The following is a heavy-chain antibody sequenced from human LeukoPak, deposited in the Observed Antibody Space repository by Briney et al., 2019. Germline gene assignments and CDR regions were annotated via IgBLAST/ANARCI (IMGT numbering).Heavy chain of an antibody. CDR1: GFTFSSYS. CDR2: ISSSSSYI. D-gene: IGHD6-13*01. V-gene: IGHV3-21*01. Sequence: PGGSLRLSCAASGFTFSSYSMNWVRQAPGKGLEWVSSISSSSSYIYYADSVKGRFTISRDNSKNTLYLQMSSLRAEDTAVYYCVSAAAGPYWGQGTLVTVSS. CDR3: VSAAAGPY. J-gene: IGHJ4*02.